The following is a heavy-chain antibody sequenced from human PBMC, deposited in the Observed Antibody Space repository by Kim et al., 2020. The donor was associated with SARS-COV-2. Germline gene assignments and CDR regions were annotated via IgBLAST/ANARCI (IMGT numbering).Heavy chain of an antibody. CDR1: GFTFSRYW. CDR3: ARVGAKNYGDYVDTFDY. D-gene: IGHD4-17*01. J-gene: IGHJ4*02. Sequence: GGSLRLSCAASGFTFSRYWMSWVRQAPGKGLEWVANIMQDGSEKYYVDSVKGRFTISRDSAKNSLYLQMNSLRAEDTAVYYCARVGAKNYGDYVDTFDYWGQGALVTVSS. V-gene: IGHV3-7*01. CDR2: IMQDGSEK.